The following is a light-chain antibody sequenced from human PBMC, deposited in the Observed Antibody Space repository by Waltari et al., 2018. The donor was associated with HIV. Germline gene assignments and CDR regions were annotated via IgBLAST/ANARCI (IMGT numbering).Light chain of an antibody. CDR3: SSYANKNGFYVV. CDR1: NSDIGGYNY. Sequence: QSALTQPPSASGSPGPSVTISCTGTNSDIGGYNYVSWYQQHPGNAPKLVISAVTKRPSGVPGRFSGSKSGTTASLTVSGLQAEDEADYYCSSYANKNGFYVVFGGGTRLTVL. V-gene: IGLV2-8*01. J-gene: IGLJ2*01. CDR2: AVT.